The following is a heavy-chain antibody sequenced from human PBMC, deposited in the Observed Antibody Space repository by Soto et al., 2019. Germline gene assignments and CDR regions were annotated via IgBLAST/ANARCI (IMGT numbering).Heavy chain of an antibody. D-gene: IGHD6-6*01. CDR3: AAEGLYSSSSSDYYYYYGMDV. V-gene: IGHV1-58*01. Sequence: ASVKVSCKASGFTFTSSAVQWVRQARGQRLEWIGWIVVGSGNTNYAQKFQGRVTITRDMSTSTAYMELSSLRSEDTAVYYCAAEGLYSSSSSDYYYYYGMDVWGQGTTVTVSS. CDR1: GFTFTSSA. J-gene: IGHJ6*02. CDR2: IVVGSGNT.